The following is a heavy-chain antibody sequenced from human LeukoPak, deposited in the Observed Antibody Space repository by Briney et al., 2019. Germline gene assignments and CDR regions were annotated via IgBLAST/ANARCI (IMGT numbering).Heavy chain of an antibody. Sequence: SETLSLTCAVYGGSFSGYYWSWIRQPPGKGLEWIGEINHSGSTNYNPSLKSRVTISVDTSKNQFSLKLSSVTAADTAAYYCARGRNWNYKDYWGQGTLVTVSS. V-gene: IGHV4-34*01. CDR2: INHSGST. D-gene: IGHD1-7*01. CDR1: GGSFSGYY. J-gene: IGHJ4*02. CDR3: ARGRNWNYKDY.